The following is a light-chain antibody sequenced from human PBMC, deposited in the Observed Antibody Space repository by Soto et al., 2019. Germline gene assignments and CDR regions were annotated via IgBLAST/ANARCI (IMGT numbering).Light chain of an antibody. Sequence: QSVLTQPASVSGSPGQSITSSCTGTSSAIGSFNYVSWYQHHPGTAPKLIIYGVSNRPSGVSNRFSGSKSGNTASLTISGLQAEDEADYYCSSYTTTSTQVFGTGTKVTVL. J-gene: IGLJ1*01. CDR3: SSYTTTSTQV. V-gene: IGLV2-14*03. CDR1: SSAIGSFNY. CDR2: GVS.